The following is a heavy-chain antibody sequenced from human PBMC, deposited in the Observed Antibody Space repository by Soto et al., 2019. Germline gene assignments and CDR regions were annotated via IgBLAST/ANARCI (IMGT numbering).Heavy chain of an antibody. CDR2: IYYSGST. CDR3: ARTLLGYCSSTSCYEGYYYYMDV. CDR1: GGSISSYY. Sequence: QVQLQESGPGLVKPSETLSLTCTVSGGSISSYYWCWIRQPPGKGLEWIGYIYYSGSTNYNPSLTGRVSISVDTAKNQFSLKLSSVTAADTAVYYCARTLLGYCSSTSCYEGYYYYMDVWGKGTTVTVSS. D-gene: IGHD2-2*01. J-gene: IGHJ6*03. V-gene: IGHV4-59*01.